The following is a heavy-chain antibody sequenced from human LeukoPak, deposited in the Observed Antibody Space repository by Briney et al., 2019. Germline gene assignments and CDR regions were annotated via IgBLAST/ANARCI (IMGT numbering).Heavy chain of an antibody. D-gene: IGHD3-3*01. Sequence: GGSLRLSCAASGFTFSDYYLSWIRQAPGKGLEWVSYISSSGSSIYYADSVKGRFTISRDNGKNSPYLQMNSLRAEDTAVYYCARDFWSGFYTPYNCFDPWGQGTRVTVSS. CDR1: GFTFSDYY. CDR2: ISSSGSSI. CDR3: ARDFWSGFYTPYNCFDP. J-gene: IGHJ5*02. V-gene: IGHV3-11*01.